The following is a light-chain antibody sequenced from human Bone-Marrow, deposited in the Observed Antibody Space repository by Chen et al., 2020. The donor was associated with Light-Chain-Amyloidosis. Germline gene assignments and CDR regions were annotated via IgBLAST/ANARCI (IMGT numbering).Light chain of an antibody. CDR1: QTISSNY. V-gene: IGKV3-20*01. CDR2: GSS. J-gene: IGKJ4*01. Sequence: IVLTQSPGTLSLSPGEGANHSCRASQTISSNYLTWYQQKFGQAPRLLIYGSSSRATGIPDRFTGSGSGTDFTLTINRLEPEDFAMYYCQQYGTSPLTFGGGTKVEIK. CDR3: QQYGTSPLT.